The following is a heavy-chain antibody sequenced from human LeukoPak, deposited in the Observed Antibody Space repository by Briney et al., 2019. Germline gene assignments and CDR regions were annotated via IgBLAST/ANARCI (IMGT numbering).Heavy chain of an antibody. CDR3: ARGGYSSSWSKKKKKNYYYYYGMDV. V-gene: IGHV1-69*13. CDR2: IIPIFGTA. CDR1: GGTFSSYA. D-gene: IGHD6-13*01. J-gene: IGHJ6*02. Sequence: RASVKVSCTASGGTFSSYAISWVRQAPGQGLEWMGGIIPIFGTANYAQKFQGRVTITADESTSTAYMELSSLRSEDTAVYYCARGGYSSSWSKKKKKNYYYYYGMDVWGQGTTVTVSS.